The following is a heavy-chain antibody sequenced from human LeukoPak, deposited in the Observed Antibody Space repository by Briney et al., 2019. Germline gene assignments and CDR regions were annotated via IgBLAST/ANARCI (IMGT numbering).Heavy chain of an antibody. Sequence: SEALSLTCTVSGGPMSSYYWTWIRQPAGKGLEWIGRMYTSGSTNYNPSLKSRVTMSIDTSKKQFSLRLHSVTAADTAVYYCATYDQQLAFDNWGQGTLVTVSS. CDR1: GGPMSSYY. D-gene: IGHD6-13*01. V-gene: IGHV4-4*07. J-gene: IGHJ4*02. CDR2: MYTSGST. CDR3: ATYDQQLAFDN.